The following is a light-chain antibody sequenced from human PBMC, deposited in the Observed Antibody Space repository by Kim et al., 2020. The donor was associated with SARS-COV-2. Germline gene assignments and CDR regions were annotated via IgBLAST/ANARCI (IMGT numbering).Light chain of an antibody. Sequence: WTLGSGYSNYKVDWYQQRPGKGPRFVMRVGTGGIVGSKGDGIPDRFSVLGSGLNRYLTIKNIQEEDESDYHCGADHGSGSNFVVVFGGGTQLTVL. CDR1: SGYSNYK. CDR2: VGTGGIVG. CDR3: GADHGSGSNFVVV. J-gene: IGLJ2*01. V-gene: IGLV9-49*01.